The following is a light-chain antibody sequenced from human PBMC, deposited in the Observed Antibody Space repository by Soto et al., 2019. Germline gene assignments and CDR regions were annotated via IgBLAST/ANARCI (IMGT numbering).Light chain of an antibody. V-gene: IGLV2-14*01. CDR2: EVS. CDR3: SSYTSGSTLVV. J-gene: IGLJ2*01. Sequence: QSALTQPASVSGSPGQSITISCTGTSSDVGGYNYVSWYQQHPGKAPKLMIYEVSNRPSEVSNRFSGSKSGNTASSTISGLQAEDEGNYYCSSYTSGSTLVVFGGGTKLTVL. CDR1: SSDVGGYNY.